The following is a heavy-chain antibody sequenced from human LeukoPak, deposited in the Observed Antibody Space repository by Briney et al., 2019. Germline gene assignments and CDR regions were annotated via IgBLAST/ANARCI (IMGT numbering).Heavy chain of an antibody. CDR3: AREPTPDHCGGDCSLYNNYFDY. D-gene: IGHD2-21*02. CDR2: ISSSGSTI. V-gene: IGHV3-48*03. CDR1: GFTFSSYE. Sequence: QPGGSLRLSCAASGFTFSSYEMNWVRQAPGKGLEWVSYISSSGSTIYYADSVKGRFTISRDNAKNSLYLQMNSLRAEDTAVYYCAREPTPDHCGGDCSLYNNYFDYWGQGTLVTVSS. J-gene: IGHJ4*02.